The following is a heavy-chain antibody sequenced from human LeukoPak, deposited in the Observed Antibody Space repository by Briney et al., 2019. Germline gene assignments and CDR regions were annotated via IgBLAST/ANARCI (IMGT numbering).Heavy chain of an antibody. CDR1: GFTFSSYS. CDR3: ARDQAPGIADSSSWSDFDY. Sequence: GGSLRLSCAASGFTFSSYSMNWVRQAPGKGLEWVSYISSSSSTIYYADSVKGRFTISRDNAKNSLYLQMNSLRAEDTAVYYCARDQAPGIADSSSWSDFDYWGQGTLVTVSS. V-gene: IGHV3-48*04. J-gene: IGHJ4*02. CDR2: ISSSSSTI. D-gene: IGHD6-13*01.